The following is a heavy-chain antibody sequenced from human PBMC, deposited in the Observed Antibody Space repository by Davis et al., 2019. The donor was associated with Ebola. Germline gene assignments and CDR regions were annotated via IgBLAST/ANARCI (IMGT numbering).Heavy chain of an antibody. J-gene: IGHJ6*02. V-gene: IGHV3-33*01. CDR2: IWYDGSNK. Sequence: GESLKISCAASGFTFSSYGMHCVRQAPGKGLEWVAVIWYDGSNKYYADSVKGRFTISRDNSKNTLYLQMNSLRAEDKAVYYCARETQPYYYYYGMDVWGQGTTVTVSS. CDR1: GFTFSSYG. CDR3: ARETQPYYYYYGMDV. D-gene: IGHD6-13*01.